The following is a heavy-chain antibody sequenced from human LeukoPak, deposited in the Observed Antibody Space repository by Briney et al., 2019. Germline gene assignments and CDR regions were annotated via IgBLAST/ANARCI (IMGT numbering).Heavy chain of an antibody. CDR2: IIPIFGTA. CDR1: GGTFSSYA. V-gene: IGHV1-69*13. J-gene: IGHJ4*02. CDR3: ARDARIAAAGFDY. D-gene: IGHD6-13*01. Sequence: SVKVSCKASGGTFSSYAISWVRQAPGQGLEWMGGIIPIFGTANYAQKFQGRVTITADESTSTAYMELSSLRSEDTAVYYCARDARIAAAGFDYWGQGTLVTASS.